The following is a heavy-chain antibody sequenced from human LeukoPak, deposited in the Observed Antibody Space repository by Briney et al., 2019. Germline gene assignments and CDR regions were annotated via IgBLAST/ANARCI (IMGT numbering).Heavy chain of an antibody. CDR3: ASVWVALDWFDP. CDR2: IYYSGST. J-gene: IGHJ5*02. CDR1: GGSISSGGYY. D-gene: IGHD2-15*01. Sequence: NSSETLSLTCTVSGGSISSGGYYWSWIRQHPGKGLEWIGYIYYSGSTYYNPSLKSRVTISVDTSKNQFSLKLSSVTAADTAVYYCASVWVALDWFDPWGQGTLVTVSS. V-gene: IGHV4-31*03.